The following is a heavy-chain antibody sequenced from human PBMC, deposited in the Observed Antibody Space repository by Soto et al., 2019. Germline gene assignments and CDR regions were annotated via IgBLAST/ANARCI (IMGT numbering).Heavy chain of an antibody. CDR2: IYWDDDK. J-gene: IGHJ4*02. V-gene: IGHV2-5*02. CDR3: AHRILRTVFGLVTTTAIYFDF. CDR1: GFSLTTSGVG. D-gene: IGHD3-3*01. Sequence: QITLNESGPTVVKPAETLTLTCTFSGFSLTTSGVGVGWIRQSPGKAPEWLALIYWDDDKRDSASLKSRLTITKDTPKNQVALTMASVDPADTATYYCAHRILRTVFGLVTTTAIYFDFWGQGTPVVVSS.